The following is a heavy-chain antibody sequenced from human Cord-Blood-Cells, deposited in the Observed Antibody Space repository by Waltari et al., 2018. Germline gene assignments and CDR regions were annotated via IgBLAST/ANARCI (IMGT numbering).Heavy chain of an antibody. J-gene: IGHJ6*02. CDR2: IYYSGST. V-gene: IGHV4-39*01. Sequence: QLQLQESGPGLVKPSETLSLTCTVSGGSISSSSYYWGWIRQPPGKGLEWIGSIYYSGSTYYNPSLKSRVTISVDTSKNQFSLKLSSVTAADTAVYYCATASPLCSSTSCYYYYGMDVWGQGTTVTVS. CDR1: GGSISSSSYY. CDR3: ATASPLCSSTSCYYYYGMDV. D-gene: IGHD2-2*01.